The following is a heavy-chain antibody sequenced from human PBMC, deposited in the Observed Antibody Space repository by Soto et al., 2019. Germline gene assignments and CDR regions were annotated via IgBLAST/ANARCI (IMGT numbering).Heavy chain of an antibody. CDR2: MNPGSGDT. J-gene: IGHJ5*02. CDR1: GYTFTNND. V-gene: IGHV1-8*02. D-gene: IGHD5-18*01. CDR3: ARMESFGSLNWFDP. Sequence: ASVKVSCKASGYTFTNNDVSWVRQATGQGLEWMGWMNPGSGDTGYAQKFQGRVTMTRDISIATAYMELNSLTSEDTAIYYCARMESFGSLNWFDPWGQGTLVT.